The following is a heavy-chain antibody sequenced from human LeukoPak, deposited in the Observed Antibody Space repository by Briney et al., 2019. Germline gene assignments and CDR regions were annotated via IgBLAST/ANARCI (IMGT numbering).Heavy chain of an antibody. CDR1: GGSISSYY. D-gene: IGHD6-13*01. CDR2: IYTSGST. Sequence: KPSETLSLTCTVSGGSISSYYWSWIRQPAGKGLEWIGRIYTSGSTNYNPSLKSRVTISVDKSKNQFSLKLSSVTAADTVVYYCARDIEQQGGLDYWGQGTLVTVSS. CDR3: ARDIEQQGGLDY. V-gene: IGHV4-4*07. J-gene: IGHJ4*02.